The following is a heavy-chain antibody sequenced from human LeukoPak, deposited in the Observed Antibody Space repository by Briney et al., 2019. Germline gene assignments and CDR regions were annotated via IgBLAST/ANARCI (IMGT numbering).Heavy chain of an antibody. CDR2: IKQDGSER. D-gene: IGHD3-22*01. Sequence: PGGSLRLSCAASGFTFTTYWMTWVRQAPGKGLEWVANIKQDGSERYYVDSVKGRFTISRENAKNSLYLQMNSLRAGDTAVYYCVRGSSGYNDYWGQGTLVTVSS. J-gene: IGHJ4*02. CDR3: VRGSSGYNDY. CDR1: GFTFTTYW. V-gene: IGHV3-7*01.